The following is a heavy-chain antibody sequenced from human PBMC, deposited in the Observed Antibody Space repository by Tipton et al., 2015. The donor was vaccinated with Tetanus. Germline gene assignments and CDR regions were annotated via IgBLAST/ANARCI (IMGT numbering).Heavy chain of an antibody. CDR1: GFIFSDYE. D-gene: IGHD2-15*01. CDR3: ARRKDLDA. CDR2: INHNGNTI. J-gene: IGHJ6*02. V-gene: IGHV3-48*03. Sequence: SLRLSCAASGFIFSDYEMVWVRQAPGKGLEWVSFINHNGNTIFYGDSVRGRFTIPRDNAKNSLYLHMNSLRDEDTAIYYCARRKDLDAWGQGTSVTVSS.